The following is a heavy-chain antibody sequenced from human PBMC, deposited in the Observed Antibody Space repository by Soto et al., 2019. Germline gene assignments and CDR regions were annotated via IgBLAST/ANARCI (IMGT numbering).Heavy chain of an antibody. D-gene: IGHD4-17*01. CDR3: TTEPPKGNSGYGDYLVQH. CDR1: GFTFSNAW. J-gene: IGHJ1*01. CDR2: IKSKTDGGTT. Sequence: GGSLRLSCAASGFTFSNAWMSWVRQAPGKGLEWVGRIKSKTDGGTTDYAAPVKGRFTISRDDSKNTLYLQMNSLKTEDTAVYYCTTEPPKGNSGYGDYLVQHWGQGTLVTVSS. V-gene: IGHV3-15*01.